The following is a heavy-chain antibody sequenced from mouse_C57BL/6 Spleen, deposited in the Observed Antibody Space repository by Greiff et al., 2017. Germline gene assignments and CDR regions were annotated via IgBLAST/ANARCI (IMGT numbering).Heavy chain of an antibody. CDR1: GYTFTSYW. CDR3: ARSGSRFEN. J-gene: IGHJ3*01. CDR2: IDPSDSYT. D-gene: IGHD2-2*01. Sequence: VQLQQSGAELVMPGASVKLSCKASGYTFTSYWMHWVKQRPGQGLEWIGEIDPSDSYTNYNQKFKGKSTLTVDKSSSTAYMQLSSLTSEDSAVYYCARSGSRFENWGQGTLVTVSA. V-gene: IGHV1-69*01.